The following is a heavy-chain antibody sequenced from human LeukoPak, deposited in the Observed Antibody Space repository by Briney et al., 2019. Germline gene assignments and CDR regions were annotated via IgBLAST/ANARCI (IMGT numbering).Heavy chain of an antibody. CDR3: ARAATYDIVSLFDP. V-gene: IGHV3-74*01. CDR2: INGDGSST. D-gene: IGHD5/OR15-5a*01. J-gene: IGHJ5*02. CDR1: GFTFSSYW. Sequence: GGSLRLSCAASGFTFSSYWMHWVRQAPGKGLVWVSRINGDGSSTTYADSVKGRFTISRDNAKNTLYLQMNSLRAEDTAVYYCARAATYDIVSLFDPWAREPWSPSPQ.